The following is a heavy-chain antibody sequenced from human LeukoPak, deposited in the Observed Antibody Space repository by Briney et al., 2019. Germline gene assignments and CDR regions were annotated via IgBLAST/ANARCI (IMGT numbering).Heavy chain of an antibody. J-gene: IGHJ4*02. V-gene: IGHV3-23*01. CDR3: AKDRQQLVLGFDY. D-gene: IGHD6-13*01. CDR1: GFTLRSYA. CDR2: ISGSGGST. Sequence: GGSLRLSCAASGFTLRSYAMSWVRQAPGKGLEWVSVISGSGGSTYYADSVKGRFTISRDNSKNTLYLQMNSLRAEDTAVYYCAKDRQQLVLGFDYRGQGTLVTVSS.